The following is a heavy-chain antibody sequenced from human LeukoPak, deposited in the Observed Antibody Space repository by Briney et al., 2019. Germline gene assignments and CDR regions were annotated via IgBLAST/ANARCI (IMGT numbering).Heavy chain of an antibody. CDR3: ARTHFDSLGWFDP. D-gene: IGHD3-9*01. J-gene: IGHJ5*02. CDR1: GGSMRSNSYY. V-gene: IGHV4-39*07. Sequence: SETLSLTCTVSGGSMRSNSYYWGWIRQSPGKGLEWIANINYGGHTYYNPSVKSRVTLSVDVSKNRFSLNLTSVTAADTALYFCARTHFDSLGWFDPWGQGIQVIVSS. CDR2: INYGGHT.